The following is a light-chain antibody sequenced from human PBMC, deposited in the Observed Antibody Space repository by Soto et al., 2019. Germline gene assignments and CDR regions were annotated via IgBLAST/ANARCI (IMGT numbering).Light chain of an antibody. CDR3: QQYENSLTWT. Sequence: EVVLTQSPGTLSLSPGERATLSCRASQSVNSNHLAWYQQKPGQAPRLLIYGASNRATGVPDRFSGSGSGTAFTLTISRLEPEDFAVYYCQQYENSLTWTFGHGTKVEIK. V-gene: IGKV3-20*01. CDR1: QSVNSNH. J-gene: IGKJ1*01. CDR2: GAS.